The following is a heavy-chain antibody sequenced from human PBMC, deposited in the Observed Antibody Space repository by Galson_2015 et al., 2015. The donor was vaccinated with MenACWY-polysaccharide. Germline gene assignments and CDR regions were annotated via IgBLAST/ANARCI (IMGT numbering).Heavy chain of an antibody. D-gene: IGHD6-6*01. V-gene: IGHV3-15*01. CDR1: GFTFSNDW. J-gene: IGHJ6*02. CDR2: IKSKTDGGTT. Sequence: SLRLSCAASGFTFSNDWMSWVRQVPGKGLEWVGRIKSKTDGGTTDYAAHVKGRFTISRDDSKNTLYLQMSSLKTEDTAVYYCTTVQPLSSYLGMDVWGHGTPVTVPS. CDR3: TTVQPLSSYLGMDV.